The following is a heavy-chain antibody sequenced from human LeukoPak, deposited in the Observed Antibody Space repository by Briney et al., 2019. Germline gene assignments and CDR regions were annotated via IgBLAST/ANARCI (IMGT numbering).Heavy chain of an antibody. CDR2: ISGSGGNT. CDR1: GFTFSSYA. V-gene: IGHV3-23*01. D-gene: IGHD3-22*01. CDR3: AKDVTMIGEGDAFDI. Sequence: GGSLRLSCAASGFTFSSYAMSWVRQAPGKGLEWVSAISGSGGNTYYADSVKGRFTISRDNSKNTLYLQMNSLRAEDTAVYYCAKDVTMIGEGDAFDIWGQGTMVTVSS. J-gene: IGHJ3*02.